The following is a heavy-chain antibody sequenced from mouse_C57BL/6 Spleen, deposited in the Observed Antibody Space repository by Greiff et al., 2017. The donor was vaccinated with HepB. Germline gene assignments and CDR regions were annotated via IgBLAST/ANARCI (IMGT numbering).Heavy chain of an antibody. Sequence: QVQLQQSGPELVKPGASVKISCKASGYAFSSSWMNWVKQRPGKGLEWIGRIYPGDGDTNYNGKFKGKATLTADKSSSTAYMQLSSLTSEDSAVYFCARRLTGFDYWGQGTTLTVSS. CDR3: ARRLTGFDY. D-gene: IGHD4-1*01. CDR1: GYAFSSSW. V-gene: IGHV1-82*01. J-gene: IGHJ2*01. CDR2: IYPGDGDT.